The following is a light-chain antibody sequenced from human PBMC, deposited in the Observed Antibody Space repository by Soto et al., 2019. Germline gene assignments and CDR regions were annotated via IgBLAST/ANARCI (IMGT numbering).Light chain of an antibody. CDR1: SSDIGAYNR. J-gene: IGLJ1*01. Sequence: QSVLTQPPSVSGAPGQSGAISYTGTSSDIGAYNRVSWYQQPPGTAPKLMIYDVNNRPSGVPDRFSGSKSGNTASLTISGLQADDEADYYCSSFTSSNTYVFGTGTKVTVL. V-gene: IGLV2-18*02. CDR3: SSFTSSNTYV. CDR2: DVN.